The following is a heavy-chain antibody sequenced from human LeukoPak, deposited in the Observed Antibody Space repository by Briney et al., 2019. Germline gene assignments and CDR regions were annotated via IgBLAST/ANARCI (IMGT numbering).Heavy chain of an antibody. CDR1: GFTFSSYG. CDR2: IQNDGNDK. V-gene: IGHV3-30*02. J-gene: IGHJ5*02. Sequence: GGSLRLSCAASGFTFSSYGMHWVRQAPGKGLEWVAFIQNDGNDKYYADSVKGRFTISKDNSKNTVDLQMNGLRAEDTAVYYCARAVTWIDPWGQGTLVIVYS. CDR3: ARAVTWIDP.